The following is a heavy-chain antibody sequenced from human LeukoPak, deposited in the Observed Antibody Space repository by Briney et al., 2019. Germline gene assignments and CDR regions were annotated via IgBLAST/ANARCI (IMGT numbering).Heavy chain of an antibody. D-gene: IGHD3-10*01. Sequence: ASVKVSCKASGYTFTGYYMHWVRQAPGQGLEWMGWINPNSGGTNYAQKFQGRVTMTRDTSISTAYMELSRLRSDDTAVYYCARLRDYYGSGSSVDYWGQGTLVTVSS. CDR2: INPNSGGT. CDR3: ARLRDYYGSGSSVDY. V-gene: IGHV1-2*02. J-gene: IGHJ4*02. CDR1: GYTFTGYY.